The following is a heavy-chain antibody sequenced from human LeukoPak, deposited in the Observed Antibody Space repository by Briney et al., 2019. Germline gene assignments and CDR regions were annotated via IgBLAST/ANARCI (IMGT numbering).Heavy chain of an antibody. CDR3: AELGITMIGGV. Sequence: GGSLRLSCAASGFTFSSYEMNWVRQAPGKGLGWVSYISSSGSTIYYADSVKGRFTISRDNAKNSLYLQMDSLRAEDTAVYYCAELGITMIGGVWGKGTTVTISS. CDR2: ISSSGSTI. D-gene: IGHD3-10*02. J-gene: IGHJ6*04. CDR1: GFTFSSYE. V-gene: IGHV3-48*03.